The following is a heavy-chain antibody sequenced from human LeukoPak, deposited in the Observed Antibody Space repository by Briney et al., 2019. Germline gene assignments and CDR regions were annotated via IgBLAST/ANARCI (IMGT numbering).Heavy chain of an antibody. D-gene: IGHD5-24*01. Sequence: ASVKVSCKTSGYTFTNYGISWVRQAPGLGLEWMGWISAYNGNTNYAQKVQGRVTMTTDTSTSTAYMELRSLRFDDTAVYYCARESSGWLQLFDYWGQGTLVTVSS. V-gene: IGHV1-18*01. CDR1: GYTFTNYG. J-gene: IGHJ4*02. CDR2: ISAYNGNT. CDR3: ARESSGWLQLFDY.